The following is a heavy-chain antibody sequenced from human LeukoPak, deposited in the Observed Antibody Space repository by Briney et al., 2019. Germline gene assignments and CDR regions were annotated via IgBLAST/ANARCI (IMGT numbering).Heavy chain of an antibody. Sequence: GGSLRLSCAASGFTFSSYAMSWVRQAPGKGLEWVSAISGSGGSTYYADSVKGRFTISRDNSKNTLYLQMNSLRAGDTAVYYCASHPGKDDCNMAYWGQGTLVTVSS. CDR2: ISGSGGST. V-gene: IGHV3-23*01. J-gene: IGHJ4*02. CDR1: GFTFSSYA. D-gene: IGHD2-21*02. CDR3: ASHPGKDDCNMAY.